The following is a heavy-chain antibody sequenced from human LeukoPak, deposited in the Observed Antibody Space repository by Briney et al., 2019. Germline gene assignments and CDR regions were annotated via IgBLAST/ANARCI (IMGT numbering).Heavy chain of an antibody. CDR3: AKFGSSGSPYWSPSDY. Sequence: PGGSLRLSCAASGFTFNTNAMNWVRHGPGRGLEWVSDISGSGNNTYYTDSVRGRFTISRDNSKNTLYLQLSNLRVEDTALYYCAKFGSSGSPYWSPSDYWGQGVLVTVSA. CDR1: GFTFNTNA. J-gene: IGHJ4*02. CDR2: ISGSGNNT. V-gene: IGHV3-23*01. D-gene: IGHD3-10*01.